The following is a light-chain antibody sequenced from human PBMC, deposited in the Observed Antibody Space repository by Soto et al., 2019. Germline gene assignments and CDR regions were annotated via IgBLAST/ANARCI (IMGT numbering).Light chain of an antibody. CDR2: AVT. CDR3: SSYTSSSTL. Sequence: QAALTEPASVSGSPGQSITISCTGTSSDVGGYNYVSWYQQHPGKAPKLMIYAVTDRPSGASSRFSCSKSGNTASLTISGLQAEDEADYYCSSYTSSSTLFGTGTKVTVL. CDR1: SSDVGGYNY. V-gene: IGLV2-14*01. J-gene: IGLJ1*01.